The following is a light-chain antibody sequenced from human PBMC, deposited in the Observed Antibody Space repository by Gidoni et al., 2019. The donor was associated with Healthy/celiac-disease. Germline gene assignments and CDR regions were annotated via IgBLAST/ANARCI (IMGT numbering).Light chain of an antibody. V-gene: IGLV4-69*01. CDR1: SWHSGYA. CDR2: LNSDGSH. J-gene: IGLJ1*01. CDR3: QTWGTGIRV. Sequence: QLLLPQSPSATASPGASVKLTCTLSSWHSGYAIAWHPQQPEKGPRYLMKLNSDGSHSKGDGIPDRFSGSSSGAERYLTISSLQSEDEADYYCQTWGTGIRVFGTGTKVTVL.